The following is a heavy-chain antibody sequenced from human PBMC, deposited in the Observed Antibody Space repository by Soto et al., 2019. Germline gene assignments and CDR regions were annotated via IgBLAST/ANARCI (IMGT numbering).Heavy chain of an antibody. CDR1: GFTFSSYG. J-gene: IGHJ4*02. D-gene: IGHD6-13*01. CDR3: ARARTVIAAAGTELDY. V-gene: IGHV3-33*01. Sequence: QVQLVESGGGVVQPGRSLRLSCAASGFTFSSYGMHWVRQAPGKGLEWVAVIWYDGSNKYYADSVKGRFTISRDNSKNTVYLQMNSLRAEDTAVYYCARARTVIAAAGTELDYWGQGTLVTVSS. CDR2: IWYDGSNK.